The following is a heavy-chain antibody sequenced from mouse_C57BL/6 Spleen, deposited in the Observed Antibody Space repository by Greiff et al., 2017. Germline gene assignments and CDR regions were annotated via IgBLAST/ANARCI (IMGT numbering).Heavy chain of an antibody. J-gene: IGHJ2*01. CDR2: INPNNGGT. Sequence: VQLQQSGPELVKPGASVKISCKASGYTFTDYYMNWVKQSHGKSLEWIGDINPNNGGTSYNQKFKGKATLTVDKSSSTAYMELRSLTSEDSAVYYCARDYYGSDYWGQGTTLTVSS. V-gene: IGHV1-26*01. CDR1: GYTFTDYY. D-gene: IGHD1-1*01. CDR3: ARDYYGSDY.